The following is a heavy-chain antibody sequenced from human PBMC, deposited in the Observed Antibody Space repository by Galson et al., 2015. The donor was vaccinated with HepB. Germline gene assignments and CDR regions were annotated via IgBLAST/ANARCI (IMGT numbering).Heavy chain of an antibody. V-gene: IGHV3-23*01. CDR2: ISGSGGST. J-gene: IGHJ4*02. CDR1: GFTFSSYA. Sequence: SLRLSCAASGFTFSSYAMSWVRQAPGKGLEWVSAISGSGGSTYYADSVKGRFTISRDNSKNTLYLQMNSLRAEDTAVYYCARASYSNYGWDYWGQGTLVTVSS. D-gene: IGHD4-11*01. CDR3: ARASYSNYGWDY.